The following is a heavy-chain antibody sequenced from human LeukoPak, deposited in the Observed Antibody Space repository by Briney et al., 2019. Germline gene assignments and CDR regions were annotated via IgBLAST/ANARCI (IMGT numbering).Heavy chain of an antibody. CDR2: INPNSGGT. D-gene: IGHD6-6*01. V-gene: IGHV1-2*06. CDR1: GYTFTGYY. CDR3: AIPRVSSSPGHGFDY. Sequence: GASVKVSCKASGYTFTGYYMHWVRQAPGQGLEWMGRINPNSGGTNYAQKFQGRVTMTRDTSISTAYMELSRLRSDDTAVYYCAIPRVSSSPGHGFDYWGQGTLVTVSS. J-gene: IGHJ4*02.